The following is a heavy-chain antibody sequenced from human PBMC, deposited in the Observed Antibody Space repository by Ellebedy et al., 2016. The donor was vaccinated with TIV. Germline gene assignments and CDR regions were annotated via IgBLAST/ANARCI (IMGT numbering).Heavy chain of an antibody. CDR3: ARHVISSGTQRRAFEI. CDR1: GDSISGSSYY. CDR2: IHYSGNT. Sequence: MPSETLSLTCTVSGDSISGSSYYWGWIRQPPGKGLEWIGSIHYSGNTYYYPSLKNRVTISVDPSNNQFSLQLTSVTAADTAVYYCARHVISSGTQRRAFEIWGQGTMVTVSS. J-gene: IGHJ3*02. D-gene: IGHD6-19*01. V-gene: IGHV4-39*01.